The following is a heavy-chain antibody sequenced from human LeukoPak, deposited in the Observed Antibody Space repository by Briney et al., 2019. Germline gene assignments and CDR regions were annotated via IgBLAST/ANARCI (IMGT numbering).Heavy chain of an antibody. CDR2: ISFDGRNT. Sequence: GGSLRLSCAASGFTFGSYGMHWVRQAPGKGLEWVAVISFDGRNTYYADSVKGRFTISRDESKNTLYLQMNSLRADDTAVYYCAKGGVATVDYLDYWGQGTLVTVSS. CDR1: GFTFGSYG. J-gene: IGHJ4*02. D-gene: IGHD5-12*01. CDR3: AKGGVATVDYLDY. V-gene: IGHV3-30*18.